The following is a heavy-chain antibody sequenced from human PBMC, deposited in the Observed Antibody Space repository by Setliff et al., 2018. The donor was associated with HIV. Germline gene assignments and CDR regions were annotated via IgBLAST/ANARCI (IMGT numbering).Heavy chain of an antibody. CDR1: GGSTSSSSYY. CDR3: AREIWGQVAHVPYGMDV. J-gene: IGHJ6*02. CDR2: IYYSGST. D-gene: IGHD5-12*01. V-gene: IGHV4-39*07. Sequence: PSETLSLTCTVSGGSTSSSSYYWGWIRQPPGKGLEWIGSIYYSGSTYYNPSLKSRVTISVDTSKNQFSLKVRYVTAADTAIYYCAREIWGQVAHVPYGMDVWGQGTTVTVSS.